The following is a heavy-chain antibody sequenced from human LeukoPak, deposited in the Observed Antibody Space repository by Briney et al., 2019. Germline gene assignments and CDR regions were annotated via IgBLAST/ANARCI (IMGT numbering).Heavy chain of an antibody. J-gene: IGHJ3*02. V-gene: IGHV1-69*04. CDR2: IIPILGIA. Sequence: ASVKVSCKASGGTFSSYTISWVRQAPGQGLERMGRIIPILGIANYAQKFQGRVTITADKSTSTAYMELSSLRSEDTAVYYCARESDYCSGGSCYLGAFDIWGQGTMVTVSS. CDR3: ARESDYCSGGSCYLGAFDI. CDR1: GGTFSSYT. D-gene: IGHD2-15*01.